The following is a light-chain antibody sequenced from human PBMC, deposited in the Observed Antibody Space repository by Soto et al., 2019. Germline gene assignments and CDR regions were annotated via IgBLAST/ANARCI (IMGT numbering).Light chain of an antibody. CDR2: ATS. CDR1: TGAVTSGHY. Sequence: QAVVTQEPSLTVSPGGTVTRTCGSSTGAVTSGHYPYWFQQMPGQAPRTLIYATSNKLSWTPARFSGSLLGGKAALTLSNAQPEDEADYSCLLYYRGVYVFGTGTKLTVL. J-gene: IGLJ1*01. CDR3: LLYYRGVYV. V-gene: IGLV7-46*01.